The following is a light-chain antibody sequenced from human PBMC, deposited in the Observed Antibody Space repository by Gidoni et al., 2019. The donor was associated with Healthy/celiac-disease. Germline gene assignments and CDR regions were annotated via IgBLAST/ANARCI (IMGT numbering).Light chain of an antibody. J-gene: IGLJ3*02. CDR2: EGS. Sequence: QSALTQPAFVSGSPGQSITISCTGTSSDVGSYNLVSWYQQHPGKAPKLMIYEGSKRPSGVSNRFSCSKSGNTASLTISGLQAEDEADYYCCSYAGSSTWVFGGGTKLTVL. V-gene: IGLV2-23*01. CDR1: SSDVGSYNL. CDR3: CSYAGSSTWV.